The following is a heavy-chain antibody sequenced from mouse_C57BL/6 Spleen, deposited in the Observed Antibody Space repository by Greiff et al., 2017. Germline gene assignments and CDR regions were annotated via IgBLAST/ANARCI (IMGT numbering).Heavy chain of an antibody. CDR2: IDPSDSET. V-gene: IGHV1-52*01. CDR3: ALTGSYYAVDY. D-gene: IGHD4-1*01. Sequence: QVQLQQSGAELVRPGSSVKLSCKASGYTFTSYWMHWVKQRPIQGLEWIGNIDPSDSETHYNQKFKDKATLTVDKSSSTAYMQLSSLTSEDSAVYYCALTGSYYAVDYWGQGTSVTVSS. CDR1: GYTFTSYW. J-gene: IGHJ4*01.